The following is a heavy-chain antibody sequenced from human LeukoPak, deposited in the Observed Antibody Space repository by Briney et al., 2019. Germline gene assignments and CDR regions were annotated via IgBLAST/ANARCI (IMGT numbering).Heavy chain of an antibody. V-gene: IGHV3-30*01. CDR2: ISYHGRNQ. Sequence: GGSLRLSCAASGFPFGSYAMHWVRQAPGKGLQWVAAISYHGRNQYYAGSVKCRFTTSRDSSKKTVDVQTYSLGGDDTGMYYCARDQGDARSRIKGAGHYMEVWGRGTTVVVSS. CDR1: GFPFGSYA. D-gene: IGHD5-24*01. CDR3: ARDQGDARSRIKGAGHYMEV. J-gene: IGHJ6*03.